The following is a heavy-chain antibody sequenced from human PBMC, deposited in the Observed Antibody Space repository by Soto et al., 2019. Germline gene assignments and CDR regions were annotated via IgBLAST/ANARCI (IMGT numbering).Heavy chain of an antibody. D-gene: IGHD6-19*01. CDR2: ISGSGGST. V-gene: IGHV3-23*01. J-gene: IGHJ4*02. CDR1: GFTFSSYA. Sequence: GGSLRLSCAASGFTFSSYAMSWVRQAPGKGLEWVSAISGSGGSTYYADSVKGRFTISRDNSKNTLYLQMNSLRAEDTAVYYCANPTTVAGAVYWGQGTLVTVSS. CDR3: ANPTTVAGAVY.